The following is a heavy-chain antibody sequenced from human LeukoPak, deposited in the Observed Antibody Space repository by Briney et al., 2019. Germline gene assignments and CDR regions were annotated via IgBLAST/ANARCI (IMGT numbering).Heavy chain of an antibody. D-gene: IGHD1-26*01. J-gene: IGHJ4*02. CDR2: ISGSGVST. CDR1: GFTFNSYA. Sequence: GGSLRLSCEASGFTFNSYALSWVRQAPGKGLEWVSTISGSGVSTYYADSVKGRFTISRDNSKNTLYLQMNSLRAEDTAMYYCAREVPSGSYFDYWGQGTLVTVSS. V-gene: IGHV3-23*01. CDR3: AREVPSGSYFDY.